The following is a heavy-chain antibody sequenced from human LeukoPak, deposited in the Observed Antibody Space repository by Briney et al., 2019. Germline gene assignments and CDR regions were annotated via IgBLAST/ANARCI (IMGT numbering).Heavy chain of an antibody. CDR2: IFPSSDEI. CDR3: ARDGEGYDSSGSREDAFDI. J-gene: IGHJ3*02. V-gene: IGHV3-23*01. Sequence: GGSLRLSCAASGFTFSDFPMIWVRQAPGKGLEWVSSIFPSSDEIHYADSVKGRFTISRDNSRSTLSLQMDSLRAEDTAVYYCARDGEGYDSSGSREDAFDIWGQGTMVAVSS. CDR1: GFTFSDFP. D-gene: IGHD3-22*01.